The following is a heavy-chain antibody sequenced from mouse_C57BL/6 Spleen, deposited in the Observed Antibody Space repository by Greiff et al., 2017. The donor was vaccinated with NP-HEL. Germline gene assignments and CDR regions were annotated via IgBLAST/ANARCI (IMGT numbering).Heavy chain of an antibody. J-gene: IGHJ2*01. D-gene: IGHD2-4*01. CDR1: GYTFTSYW. CDR3: ATIYYDYDGY. Sequence: VQLQQPGAELVKPGASVKLSCKASGYTFTSYWMQWVKQRPGQGLEWIGYINPSSGYTKYNQKFKDKATLTADKSSSTAYMQLSSLTYEDSAVYYCATIYYDYDGYWGQGTTLTVSS. CDR2: INPSSGYT. V-gene: IGHV1-7*01.